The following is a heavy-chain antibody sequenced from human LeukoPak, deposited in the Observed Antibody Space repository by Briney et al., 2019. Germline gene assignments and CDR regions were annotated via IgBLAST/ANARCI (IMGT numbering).Heavy chain of an antibody. D-gene: IGHD3-10*01. CDR1: GYTFTGYY. J-gene: IGHJ6*03. Sequence: ASVKVSCKASGYTFTGYYMHWVRQAPGQGLEWMGWINPNSGGTNYAQKFQGRVTMTRDPSINTAYMELSRLRSDDTAVYYCARDNDDGSGHTYYMDVWGKGTTVTISS. CDR3: ARDNDDGSGHTYYMDV. CDR2: INPNSGGT. V-gene: IGHV1-2*02.